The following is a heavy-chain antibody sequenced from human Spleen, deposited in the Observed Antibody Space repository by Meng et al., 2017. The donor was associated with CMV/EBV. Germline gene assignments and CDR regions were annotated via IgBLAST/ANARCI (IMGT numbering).Heavy chain of an antibody. D-gene: IGHD4-23*01. Sequence: GESLKISCAASGFTFSSYAMSWVRQAPGKGLEWVSAISGSGGSTYYADSVKGRFTISRDNSKSTLYLQMNSLRAEDTAVYYCAKTLTVVTPNDAFDIWGQGTMVTVSS. V-gene: IGHV3-23*01. J-gene: IGHJ3*02. CDR2: ISGSGGST. CDR1: GFTFSSYA. CDR3: AKTLTVVTPNDAFDI.